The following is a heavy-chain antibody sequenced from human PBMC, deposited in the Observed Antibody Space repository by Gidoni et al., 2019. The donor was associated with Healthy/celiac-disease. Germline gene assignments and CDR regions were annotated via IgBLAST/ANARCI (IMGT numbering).Heavy chain of an antibody. J-gene: IGHJ5*02. D-gene: IGHD3-9*01. V-gene: IGHV4-39*01. CDR3: ASHVLRYFDWFNWFDP. CDR1: GGSISSSSYY. CDR2: IYYSGST. Sequence: QLQLQESGPGPVKPSETLSLTCTVSGGSISSSSYYWGWIRQPPGKGLEWIGSIYYSGSTYYNPSLKSRVTISVDTSKNQFSLKLSSVTAADTAVYYCASHVLRYFDWFNWFDPWGQGTLVTVSS.